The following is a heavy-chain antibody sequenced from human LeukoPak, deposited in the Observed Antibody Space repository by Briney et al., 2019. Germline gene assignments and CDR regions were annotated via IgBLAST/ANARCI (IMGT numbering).Heavy chain of an antibody. CDR1: GFTFSSYS. CDR2: ISSSSSYI. V-gene: IGHV3-21*01. CDR3: ARDTMYDILTDDAFDI. J-gene: IGHJ3*02. Sequence: PGGSLRLSCAASGFTFSSYSTNWVRQAPGKGLEWVSSISSSSSYIYYADSVKGRFTISRDNAKNSLYLQMNSLRAEDTAVYYCARDTMYDILTDDAFDIWGQGTMVTVSS. D-gene: IGHD3-9*01.